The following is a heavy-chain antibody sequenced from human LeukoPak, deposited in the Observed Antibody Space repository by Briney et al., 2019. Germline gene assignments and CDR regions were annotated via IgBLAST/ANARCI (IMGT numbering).Heavy chain of an antibody. CDR2: IKQDGSEK. J-gene: IGHJ6*02. D-gene: IGHD3-3*01. Sequence: GGSLRLSCAASGFTFSSYWMSWVRQAPGKGLEWVANIKQDGSEKYYVDSVKGRFTISRDNAKNSLYLQMNSLRAEDTAVYYCARDVLRFFSSGYYGKDVWGQGTTVTVSS. CDR3: ARDVLRFFSSGYYGKDV. CDR1: GFTFSSYW. V-gene: IGHV3-7*01.